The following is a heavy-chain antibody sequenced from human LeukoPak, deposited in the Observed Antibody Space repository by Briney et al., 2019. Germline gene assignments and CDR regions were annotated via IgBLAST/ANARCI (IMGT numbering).Heavy chain of an antibody. CDR1: GYTFTSYD. J-gene: IGHJ3*02. CDR2: MNPNSGNT. CDR3: ARGIMTTVTADAFDI. Sequence: VASVKVSCKASGYTFTSYDINWVRQATGQGLEWMGWMNPNSGNTGYAQKFQGRVTITRNTSISTAYMELSSLRSEDTAVYYCARGIMTTVTADAFDIWGQGTMVTVSS. V-gene: IGHV1-8*03. D-gene: IGHD4-17*01.